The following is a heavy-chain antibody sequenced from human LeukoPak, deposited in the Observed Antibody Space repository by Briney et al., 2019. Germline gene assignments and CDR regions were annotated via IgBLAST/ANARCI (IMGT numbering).Heavy chain of an antibody. CDR1: GGSISSSSYY. J-gene: IGHJ5*02. V-gene: IGHV4-39*07. CDR2: IYYSGST. CDR3: ARDLGGSDWLFWGQNSKSRWFDP. D-gene: IGHD3-9*01. Sequence: PSETLSLTCTVSGGSISSSSYYWGWIRQPPGKGLEWIGSIYYSGSTYYNPSLKSRVTISVDTSKNQFSLKLSSVTAADTAVYYCARDLGGSDWLFWGQNSKSRWFDPWGQGTLVTVSS.